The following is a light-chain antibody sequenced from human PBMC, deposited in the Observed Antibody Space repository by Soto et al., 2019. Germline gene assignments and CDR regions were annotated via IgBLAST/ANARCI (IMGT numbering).Light chain of an antibody. Sequence: QCLLTQPRSVSGSPVQSVTISCAGSSIDIGAYNYVSWLQQHPGKAPRLMIHEVNKRPSGVPDRFSGSKSANTDSLTISGLQADDEADSYSCSFVGGFTFVFGTGTQVTLL. CDR3: CSFVGGFTFV. CDR1: SIDIGAYNY. CDR2: EVN. V-gene: IGLV2-11*01. J-gene: IGLJ1*01.